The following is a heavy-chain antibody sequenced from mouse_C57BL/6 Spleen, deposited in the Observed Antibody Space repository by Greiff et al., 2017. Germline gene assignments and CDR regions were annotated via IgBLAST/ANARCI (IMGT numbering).Heavy chain of an antibody. J-gene: IGHJ3*01. CDR1: GYAFSSSW. D-gene: IGHD2-4*01. CDR2: INPGDGDT. Sequence: VQLQESGPELVKPGASVKISCTASGYAFSSSWMNWVQQRPGKGLEWIGRINPGDGDTKYNGKFKGKATLTAYKSSSTASMQLSSLPCKYSAVYFSAMVYYDYDVAGAWFAYWGQGTLLTVSA. V-gene: IGHV1-82*01. CDR3: AMVYYDYDVAGAWFAY.